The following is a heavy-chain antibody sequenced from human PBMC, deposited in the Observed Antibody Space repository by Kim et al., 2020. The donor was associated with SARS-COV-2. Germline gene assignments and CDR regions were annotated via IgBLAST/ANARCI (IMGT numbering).Heavy chain of an antibody. CDR2: IKSKTEGGTE. CDR3: TTAISFDY. CDR1: GFTFSNAW. Sequence: GVSLRLSCAASGFTFSNAWMSWVRQAPGKGLEWVGRIKSKTEGGTEDYAAPVKGRFTISRDDAKNTLNVQMNSLKTEDTAVYYCTTAISFDYWGQGTLVTVSS. D-gene: IGHD2-21*01. V-gene: IGHV3-15*05. J-gene: IGHJ4*02.